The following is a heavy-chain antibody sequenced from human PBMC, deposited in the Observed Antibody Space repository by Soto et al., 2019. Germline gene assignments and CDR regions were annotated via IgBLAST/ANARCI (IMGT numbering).Heavy chain of an antibody. D-gene: IGHD6-19*01. J-gene: IGHJ4*02. CDR2: IYYSGST. CDR1: GGSVGSGAYY. Sequence: PSETLSLTCIVSGGSVGSGAYYWSWIRQPPGNALEWIGYIYYSGSTYYNPSLKSRVTISVDTSKNQFSLKLSSVTAADTAVYYCARDTVAGTSFDYWGQGTLVTVSS. V-gene: IGHV4-31*03. CDR3: ARDTVAGTSFDY.